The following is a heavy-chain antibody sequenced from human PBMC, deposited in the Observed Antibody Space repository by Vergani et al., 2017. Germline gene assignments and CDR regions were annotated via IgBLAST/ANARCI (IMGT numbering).Heavy chain of an antibody. D-gene: IGHD3-9*01. CDR2: ISSSSSTI. CDR1: GFTFSSYS. Sequence: EVQLVESGGGLVQPGGSLRLSCAASGFTFSSYSMNWVRQAPGKGLEWVSYISSSSSTIYYADSVKGRFTISRDNAKNSLYLQMNSLRADDTAVYYCAMLLRYFDWLGGAFDIWGQGTMVTVSS. J-gene: IGHJ3*02. V-gene: IGHV3-48*01. CDR3: AMLLRYFDWLGGAFDI.